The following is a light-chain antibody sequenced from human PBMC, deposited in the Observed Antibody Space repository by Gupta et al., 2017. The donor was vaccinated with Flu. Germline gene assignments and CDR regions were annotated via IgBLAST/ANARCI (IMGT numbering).Light chain of an antibody. CDR2: AAS. CDR3: QHRNHCPWS. V-gene: IGKV1-9*01. CDR1: QGIRSY. Sequence: DIQLTQSPYFLSASVGDRVTITCRASQGIRSYLAWYQQKPGKAPKVLIYAASTVESGVPSRFSGSGSGTEFTLTITSRQPEDFATYYCQHRNHCPWSFGQGTKVDIK. J-gene: IGKJ2*01.